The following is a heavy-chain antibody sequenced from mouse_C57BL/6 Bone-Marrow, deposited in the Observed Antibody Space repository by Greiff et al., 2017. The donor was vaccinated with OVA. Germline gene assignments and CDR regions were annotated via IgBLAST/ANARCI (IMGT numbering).Heavy chain of an antibody. J-gene: IGHJ4*01. CDR1: GYSITSGYY. CDR3: APHPYYYAMDY. Sequence: DVQLVESGPGLVKPSQSLSLTCSVTGYSITSGYYWNWIRQFPGNKLEWMGYISYDGSNNYNPSLKNRISITRDTSKNQFFLKLNSVTTEDTATYYCAPHPYYYAMDYWGQGTSVTVSS. V-gene: IGHV3-6*01. CDR2: ISYDGSN.